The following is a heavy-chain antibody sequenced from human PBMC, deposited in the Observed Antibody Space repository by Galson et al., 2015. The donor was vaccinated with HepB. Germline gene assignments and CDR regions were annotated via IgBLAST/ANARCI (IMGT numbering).Heavy chain of an antibody. V-gene: IGHV3-74*01. J-gene: IGHJ5*02. D-gene: IGHD2-2*01. CDR3: ARDPVLKPVVPAAILGWFDP. CDR1: GFTFSSYW. Sequence: SLRLSCAASGFTFSSYWMHWVRQAPGKGLVWVSRINSDGSSTSYADSVKGRFTISRDNAKNTLYLQMNSLRAEDTAVYYCARDPVLKPVVPAAILGWFDPWGQGTLVTVSS. CDR2: INSDGSST.